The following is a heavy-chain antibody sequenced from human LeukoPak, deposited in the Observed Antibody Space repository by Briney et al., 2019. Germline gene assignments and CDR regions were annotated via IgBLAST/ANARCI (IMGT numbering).Heavy chain of an antibody. CDR2: KYYSGNS. J-gene: IGHJ6*02. CDR3: ARLYYYYGLDV. V-gene: IGHV4-39*01. Sequence: SETLSLTCTVSGGSISSITYYWGWIRQPPGKGLELIGSKYYSGNSYYNPSLKSRVSISVDTSKNQFSLKLSSVTAADTAVYYCARLYYYYGLDVWGQGTTVTVSS. CDR1: GGSISSITYY.